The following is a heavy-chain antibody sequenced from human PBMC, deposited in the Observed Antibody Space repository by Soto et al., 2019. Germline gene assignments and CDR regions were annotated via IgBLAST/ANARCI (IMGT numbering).Heavy chain of an antibody. CDR1: GGSISSGGYY. V-gene: IGHV4-31*03. CDR2: IYYSGST. Sequence: QVQLQESGPGLVKPSQTLSLTCTVSGGSISSGGYYWSWIRQHPGKGLEWIGYIYYSGSTYYNPSPKSRVTLSVDPSKNQFSLKLSSVTAADTAVYYCARAVYEGNWFDPWGQGTLVTVSS. J-gene: IGHJ5*02. CDR3: ARAVYEGNWFDP. D-gene: IGHD5-12*01.